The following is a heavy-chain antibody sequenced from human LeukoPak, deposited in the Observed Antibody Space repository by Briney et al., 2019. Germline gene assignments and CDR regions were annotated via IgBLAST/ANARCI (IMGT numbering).Heavy chain of an antibody. V-gene: IGHV3-43*02. CDR1: GFTFDEYA. CDR2: ISGDGGVT. J-gene: IGHJ3*02. CDR3: AKSVSPPDASDI. Sequence: SGGSLRLSCAAPGFTFDEYAMNWVRQAPGKGLEWVSLISGDGGVTYYADPVKGRFTISRDNSKNSVYLQMNSLRPEDTALYYCAKSVSPPDASDIWGQGTMVTVSS.